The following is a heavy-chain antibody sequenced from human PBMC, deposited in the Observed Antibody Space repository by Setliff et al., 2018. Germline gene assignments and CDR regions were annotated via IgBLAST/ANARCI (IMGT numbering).Heavy chain of an antibody. J-gene: IGHJ4*02. D-gene: IGHD6-19*01. Sequence: ASVKVSCKASGYTFTDYGITWVRQVPGQGLEWMGWIDNYNFNTQYAQKFQGRVTVTTDTSTTTAYMELSSLRSEDTAVYYCVRVTSGRLDFDYWGQGTPVTVSS. V-gene: IGHV1-18*01. CDR3: VRVTSGRLDFDY. CDR2: IDNYNFNT. CDR1: GYTFTDYG.